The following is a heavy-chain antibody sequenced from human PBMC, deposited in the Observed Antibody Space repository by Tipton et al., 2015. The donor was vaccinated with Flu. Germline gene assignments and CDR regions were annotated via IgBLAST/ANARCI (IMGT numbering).Heavy chain of an antibody. CDR2: ISGSGGST. CDR1: GFTFSSYA. J-gene: IGHJ4*02. CDR3: ARAGGVYGSGSYSPDS. V-gene: IGHV3-23*01. D-gene: IGHD3-10*01. Sequence: SLRLSCAASGFTFSSYAMSWVRQAPGKGLEWVSAISGSGGSTYYADSVKGRFTISSDNSKNTLYLQMNSLRAEDTAVYYSARAGGVYGSGSYSPDSWGQGTPVTVSS.